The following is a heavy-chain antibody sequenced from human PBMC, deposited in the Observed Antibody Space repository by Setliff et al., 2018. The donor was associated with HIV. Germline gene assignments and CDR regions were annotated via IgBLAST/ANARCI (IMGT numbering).Heavy chain of an antibody. CDR3: VRETLYSYVDV. Sequence: PSETLSLTCRVSGGSISRGGYYWTWVRHHPGKALEWIGYIYSSGTTYYNPSLKGRILMSVDVSRNEFSLTLRSVIAADTAIYYCVRETLYSYVDVWGKGTTVTSPQ. D-gene: IGHD3-16*01. CDR1: GGSISRGGYY. CDR2: IYSSGTT. V-gene: IGHV4-31*03. J-gene: IGHJ6*04.